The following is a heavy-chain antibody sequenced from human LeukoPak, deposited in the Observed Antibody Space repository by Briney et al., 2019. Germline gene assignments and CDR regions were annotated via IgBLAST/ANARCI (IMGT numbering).Heavy chain of an antibody. CDR2: IYTSGST. CDR3: ARTSKYYYYYYGMDV. V-gene: IGHV4-4*07. CDR1: GGSISSYY. J-gene: IGHJ6*02. Sequence: SETLSLTCTVSGGSISSYYWSWIRQPAGKGLEWIGRIYTSGSTNYNPSLKSRVTMPVDTSKNQFSLKLSSVTAADTAVYYCARTSKYYYYYYGMDVWGQGTTVTVSS.